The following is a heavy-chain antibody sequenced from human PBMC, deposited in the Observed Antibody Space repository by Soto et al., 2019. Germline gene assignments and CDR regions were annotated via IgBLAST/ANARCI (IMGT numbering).Heavy chain of an antibody. CDR1: GYTSTGYY. D-gene: IGHD2-2*01. CDR2: INPNSGGT. CDR3: ARGGSVVPAAFYYYYYGMTS. V-gene: IGHV1-2*02. J-gene: IGHJ6*02. Sequence: ASVKVSCKASGYTSTGYYMHWVRQAPGQGLEWMGWINPNSGGTNYAQKFQGRVTMTRDTSISTAYMELSRLRSDDTAVYYCARGGSVVPAAFYYYYYGMTSGAKGPRSPSP.